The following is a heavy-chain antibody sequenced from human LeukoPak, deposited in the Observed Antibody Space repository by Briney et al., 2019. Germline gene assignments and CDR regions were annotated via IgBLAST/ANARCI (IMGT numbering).Heavy chain of an antibody. Sequence: NSGGSLRLSCAASGFTFISYSMNWVRQAPGKGLEWVSSVSGSSNYIYYADSVKGRFTISRDNAKNSLYLQMDSLRAEDTAVYYCARGSYFCGGDCYTAEFFQHWGQGTLVTVSS. CDR2: VSGSSNYI. V-gene: IGHV3-21*01. CDR1: GFTFISYS. CDR3: ARGSYFCGGDCYTAEFFQH. J-gene: IGHJ1*01. D-gene: IGHD2-21*02.